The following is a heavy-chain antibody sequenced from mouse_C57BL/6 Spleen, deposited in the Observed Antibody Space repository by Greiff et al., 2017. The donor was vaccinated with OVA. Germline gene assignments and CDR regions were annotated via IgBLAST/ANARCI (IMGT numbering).Heavy chain of an antibody. CDR2: IHPSDSDT. Sequence: QVHVKQPGADLVKPGASVKVSCKASGYTFTSYWMHWVKQRPGQGLEWIGRIHPSDSDTNYNQKFKGKATLTVDKSSSTAYMQLSSLTSEDSAVYYCALITTVVEGDYFDYWGQGTTLTVSS. CDR3: ALITTVVEGDYFDY. D-gene: IGHD1-1*01. J-gene: IGHJ2*01. V-gene: IGHV1-74*01. CDR1: GYTFTSYW.